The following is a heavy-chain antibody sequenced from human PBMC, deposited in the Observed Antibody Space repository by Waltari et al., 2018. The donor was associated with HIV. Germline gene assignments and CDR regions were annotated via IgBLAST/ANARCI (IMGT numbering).Heavy chain of an antibody. Sequence: EVHLVESGGGLVKPGESLRLSGAAAGLPFRGYAMKWARQAPGKGLEWVSAISRTSSYIYYADSVKGRFTISRDNAKNSVYLQMNSLRVEDTAVYYCARDERRCNSGDCYPSDYWGQGTLVTVSS. D-gene: IGHD2-21*02. CDR2: ISRTSSYI. CDR3: ARDERRCNSGDCYPSDY. CDR1: GLPFRGYA. V-gene: IGHV3-21*01. J-gene: IGHJ4*02.